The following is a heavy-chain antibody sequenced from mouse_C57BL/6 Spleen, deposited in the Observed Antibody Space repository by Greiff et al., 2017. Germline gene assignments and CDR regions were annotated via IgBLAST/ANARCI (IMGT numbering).Heavy chain of an antibody. D-gene: IGHD1-1*01. CDR3: TRGGRYAMDY. Sequence: QVQLQQSGPELVKPGASVKISCKASGYAFSSSWMTWVKQRPGKGLEWIGRIYPGDGDTNYNGKFKGKATLTADKSSRTAYMQHSSLTSEDSAVYFCTRGGRYAMDYWGQGTSVTVSS. J-gene: IGHJ4*01. CDR1: GYAFSSSW. V-gene: IGHV1-82*01. CDR2: IYPGDGDT.